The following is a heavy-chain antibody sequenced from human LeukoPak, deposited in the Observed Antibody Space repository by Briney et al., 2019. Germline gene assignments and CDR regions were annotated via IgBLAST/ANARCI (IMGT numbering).Heavy chain of an antibody. CDR3: ARTITDDHNRLGALDI. CDR2: IWYDGSYK. J-gene: IGHJ3*02. D-gene: IGHD1-14*01. CDR1: GFTFSSYA. Sequence: PGRSLRLSCAASGFTFSSYAMHWVRQAPDKGLEWVAIIWYDGSYKYYADSVQGRFTISRDDSKNTLYLQMNSLRAEDTAVYYCARTITDDHNRLGALDIWGQGTMVTVSS. V-gene: IGHV3-33*08.